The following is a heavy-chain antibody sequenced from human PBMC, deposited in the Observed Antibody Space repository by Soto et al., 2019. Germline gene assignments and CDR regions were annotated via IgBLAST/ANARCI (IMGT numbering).Heavy chain of an antibody. Sequence: SETLSLTCTVSGGSISSYYWSWIRQPPGKGLEWIGYIYYSGSTNYNPSLKSRVTISVDTSKNQFSLKLSSVTAADTAVYYCARDYYYGMDVWGQGTTVTVSS. J-gene: IGHJ6*02. CDR3: ARDYYYGMDV. V-gene: IGHV4-59*01. CDR2: IYYSGST. CDR1: GGSISSYY.